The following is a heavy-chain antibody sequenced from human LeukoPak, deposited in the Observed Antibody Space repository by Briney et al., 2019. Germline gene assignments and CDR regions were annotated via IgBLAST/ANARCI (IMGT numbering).Heavy chain of an antibody. J-gene: IGHJ5*02. V-gene: IGHV3-23*01. Sequence: GGSLRLSCAASGFTFSSYAMSWVRQAPGKGLEWVSAISGSGGSTYYADSVKGRFTISRDNSKNTLYLQMNSLRAEDTAVYYCARDLYDSGSYPTSNWFDPWGQGTLVTVSS. CDR3: ARDLYDSGSYPTSNWFDP. CDR2: ISGSGGST. CDR1: GFTFSSYA. D-gene: IGHD1-26*01.